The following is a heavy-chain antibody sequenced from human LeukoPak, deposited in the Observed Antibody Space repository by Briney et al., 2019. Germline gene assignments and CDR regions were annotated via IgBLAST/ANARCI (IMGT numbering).Heavy chain of an antibody. CDR2: INPNSGGT. J-gene: IGHJ4*02. Sequence: ASVKVSCKASGGTFSSYAISWVRQAPGQGLEWMGWINPNSGGTNYAQKFQGRVTMTRDTSISTAYMELSRLRSDDTAVYYCARGFVIGSSETLDYWGQGTLVTVSS. CDR3: ARGFVIGSSETLDY. D-gene: IGHD1-26*01. CDR1: GGTFSSYA. V-gene: IGHV1-2*02.